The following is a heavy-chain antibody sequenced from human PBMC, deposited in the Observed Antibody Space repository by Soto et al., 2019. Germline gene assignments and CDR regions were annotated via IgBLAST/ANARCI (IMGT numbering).Heavy chain of an antibody. CDR2: ISYDGSNK. CDR1: GFTFSSYA. J-gene: IGHJ6*02. V-gene: IGHV3-30-3*01. D-gene: IGHD2-2*01. CDR3: ARPFTYCSSTSCYPPRHYYYGMDV. Sequence: PGGSLRLSCAASGFTFSSYAMHWVRQAPGKGLEWVAVISYDGSNKYYADSVKGRFTISRDNSKNTLYLQMNSLRAEDTAVYYCARPFTYCSSTSCYPPRHYYYGMDVWGQGTTVTVSS.